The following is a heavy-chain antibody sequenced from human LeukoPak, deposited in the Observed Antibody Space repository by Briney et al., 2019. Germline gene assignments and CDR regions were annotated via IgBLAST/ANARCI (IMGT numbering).Heavy chain of an antibody. V-gene: IGHV3-21*01. CDR1: GFTFSSYS. D-gene: IGHD3-10*01. Sequence: GGSLRLSCAASGFTFSSYSMNWVRQAPGKGLEWVSSISSSSSYTYYADSVKGRFTISRDNAKNSLYLQMNSLRAEDTGVYYCARVHYDGSGSHQPPHFDYWGQGTLVTVSS. CDR2: ISSSSSYT. CDR3: ARVHYDGSGSHQPPHFDY. J-gene: IGHJ4*02.